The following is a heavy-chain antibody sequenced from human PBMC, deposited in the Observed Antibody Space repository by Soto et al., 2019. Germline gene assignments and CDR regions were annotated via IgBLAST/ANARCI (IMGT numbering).Heavy chain of an antibody. D-gene: IGHD1-26*01. CDR1: GFSLSNARMG. CDR3: ARHGRGVGARPLDY. CDR2: IFSNDEK. Sequence: QVTLKESGPVLVRPTETLTLTCTVSGFSLSNARMGVTWIRQPPGKALEWLAHIFSNDEKSYSTSLKSRLTSSKDTSKSQVALTMTNMDPLDTATYYCARHGRGVGARPLDYWGQGTLVTVSS. V-gene: IGHV2-26*01. J-gene: IGHJ4*02.